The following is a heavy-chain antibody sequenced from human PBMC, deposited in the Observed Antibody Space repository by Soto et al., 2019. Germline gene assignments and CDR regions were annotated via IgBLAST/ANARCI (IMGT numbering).Heavy chain of an antibody. D-gene: IGHD3-16*01. CDR1: GFSFSADGVG. CDR2: IYWDDDT. V-gene: IGHV2-5*02. CDR3: AHAFGGTSWPNDAFDV. J-gene: IGHJ3*01. Sequence: QITLKESGPTLVKPTQTLTLTCIFSGFSFSADGVGVGWIRQPPGKALEWLALIYWDDDTRYRPSLKSRLTSTKDSSKTQVVLTMTNMDPLDTATYYCAHAFGGTSWPNDAFDVWGQGTVVTVSS.